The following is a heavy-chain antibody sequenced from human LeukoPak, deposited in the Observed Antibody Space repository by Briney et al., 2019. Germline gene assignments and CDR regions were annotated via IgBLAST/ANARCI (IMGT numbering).Heavy chain of an antibody. J-gene: IGHJ3*02. CDR2: IYHSGST. CDR1: GGSISSGGYS. CDR3: ARVGYYGSGAGNAFDI. V-gene: IGHV4-30-2*01. D-gene: IGHD3-10*01. Sequence: SETLSLTCAVSGGSISSGGYSWSWIRQPPGKGLEWIGYIYHSGSTYYNPSLKSRVTISVDRSKNQFSLKLSSVTAADTAVYYCARVGYYGSGAGNAFDIWGQGTMVTVSS.